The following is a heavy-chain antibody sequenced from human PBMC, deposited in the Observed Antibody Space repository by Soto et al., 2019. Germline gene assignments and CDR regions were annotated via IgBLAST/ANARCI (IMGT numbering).Heavy chain of an antibody. CDR2: SYYSGTS. CDR1: GGSIRVQSYY. D-gene: IGHD1-7*01. J-gene: IGHJ4*02. CDR3: ASRDPGTSVDY. Sequence: PSETLSLTCTVSGGSIRVQSYYWTWIRQTPGKGLEWVGSSYYSGTSYFNPSLKSRVTISLDKSENQFSLKVTSLTAADTAVYYCASRDPGTSVDYWGQGTLVTVSS. V-gene: IGHV4-39*07.